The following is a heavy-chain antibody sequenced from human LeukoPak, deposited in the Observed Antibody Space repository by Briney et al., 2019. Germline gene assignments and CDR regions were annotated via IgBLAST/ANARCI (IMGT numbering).Heavy chain of an antibody. CDR2: IIPIFGTA. J-gene: IGHJ6*03. Sequence: SVKVSCKASGGTFSIYGISWVRQAPGQGLEWMGGIIPIFGTAKNAQKFQGRVTMTTDESTSTGYMELSSLRSEDTAVYYCARQEGRGFYYHMDVWGKGTTVTVSS. CDR3: ARQEGRGFYYHMDV. V-gene: IGHV1-69*05. D-gene: IGHD3-10*01. CDR1: GGTFSIYG.